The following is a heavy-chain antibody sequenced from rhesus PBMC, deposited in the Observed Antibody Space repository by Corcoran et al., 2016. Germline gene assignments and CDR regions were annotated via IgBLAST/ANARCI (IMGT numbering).Heavy chain of an antibody. CDR3: ARRAGTGYFDY. J-gene: IGHJ4*01. CDR1: GYSFTSYW. Sequence: EVQLVQSGAEVKRPGESMKISCKTSGYSFTSYWISWVRPLPGKGLEWMGAIDPSDSDVRYSPSFQGHVTISADKSTSTAYLQWSSLKASDTATYYCARRAGTGYFDYWGQGVLVTVSS. CDR2: IDPSDSDV. D-gene: IGHD5-24*01. V-gene: IGHV5-20*02.